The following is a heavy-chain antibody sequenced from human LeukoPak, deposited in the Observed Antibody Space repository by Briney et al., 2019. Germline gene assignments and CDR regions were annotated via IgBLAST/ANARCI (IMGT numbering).Heavy chain of an antibody. J-gene: IGHJ4*02. D-gene: IGHD5-18*01. CDR1: GGSISNYY. V-gene: IGHV4-4*07. Sequence: SETLSLTCTVSGGSISNYYWSWIRQHAGKGLEWIGRIYTSGSANYNPSLKSRVTMSVDTSKSQFSLNLSSVTAADTAVYYCARVGYSYGYVDYWGQGTLVTVSS. CDR2: IYTSGSA. CDR3: ARVGYSYGYVDY.